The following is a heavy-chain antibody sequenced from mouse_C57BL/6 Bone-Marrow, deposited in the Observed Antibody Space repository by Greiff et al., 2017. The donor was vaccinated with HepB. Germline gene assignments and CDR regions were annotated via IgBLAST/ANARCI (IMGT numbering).Heavy chain of an antibody. Sequence: DVKLVESGGGLVQPGESLKLSCESNEYEFPSHDMSWVRKTPEKRLELVAAINSDGGSTYYPDTMERRFIISRDNTKKTLYLQMSSLRSEDTALYYCASYDYDEDYYAMDYWGQGTSVTVSS. D-gene: IGHD2-4*01. CDR1: EYEFPSHD. CDR2: INSDGGST. V-gene: IGHV5-2*01. CDR3: ASYDYDEDYYAMDY. J-gene: IGHJ4*01.